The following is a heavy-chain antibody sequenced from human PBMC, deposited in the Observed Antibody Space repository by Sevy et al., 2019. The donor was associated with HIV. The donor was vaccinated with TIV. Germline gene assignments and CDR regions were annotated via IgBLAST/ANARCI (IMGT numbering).Heavy chain of an antibody. Sequence: GGSLRLSCAASGFIFNTYAMHWLRQAPGKGLEWVAFISHDGINKYYADSVKGRFTISRDNSRNTLDLQMNSLRSEDTALYYCASTGYCTGGSCYSPFGYWGQRTLVTVSS. J-gene: IGHJ4*02. D-gene: IGHD2-15*01. CDR3: ASTGYCTGGSCYSPFGY. CDR2: ISHDGINK. V-gene: IGHV3-30-3*01. CDR1: GFIFNTYA.